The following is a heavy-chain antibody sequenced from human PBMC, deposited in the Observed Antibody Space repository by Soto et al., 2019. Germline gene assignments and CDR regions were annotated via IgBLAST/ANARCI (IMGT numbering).Heavy chain of an antibody. Sequence: GGSLRLSCAASGFTFSSYAMHWVRQAPGKGLEWVAVISYDGSNKYYADSVKGRFTISRDNSKNTLYLQMNSLRAEDTAVYYCARDLSDVSWYYYYYGMEVWGQGTTVTVSS. CDR2: ISYDGSNK. V-gene: IGHV3-30-3*01. J-gene: IGHJ6*02. D-gene: IGHD1-26*01. CDR1: GFTFSSYA. CDR3: ARDLSDVSWYYYYYGMEV.